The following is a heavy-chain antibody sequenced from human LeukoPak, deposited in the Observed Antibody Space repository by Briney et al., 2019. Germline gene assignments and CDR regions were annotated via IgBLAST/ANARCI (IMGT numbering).Heavy chain of an antibody. D-gene: IGHD3-16*02. J-gene: IGHJ4*02. CDR3: ARDQYDSVWGSHRPYFDC. V-gene: IGHV1-18*01. Sequence: ASVKVSCKASGYTFSSYAISWVRQAPGQGLEWMGWISVNNGNPNYAQKFQDRVIMTTDTSTSTAYMELRSLRSDDTAVYYCARDQYDSVWGSHRPYFDCWGQGTLVTVSS. CDR1: GYTFSSYA. CDR2: ISVNNGNP.